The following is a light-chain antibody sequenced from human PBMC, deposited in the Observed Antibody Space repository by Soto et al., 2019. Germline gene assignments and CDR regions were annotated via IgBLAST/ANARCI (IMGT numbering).Light chain of an antibody. CDR2: DAS. J-gene: IGKJ4*01. Sequence: EIVLTQSPATRSLSPGERATLSCRSSQSVRSYLGWYRQKPGQAPRLLIYDASNRATGIPARFSGSGSGTDFTLTISSLEPEDFAVYYCQQRSNWPLLTFGGGTKVDIK. V-gene: IGKV3-11*01. CDR1: QSVRSY. CDR3: QQRSNWPLLT.